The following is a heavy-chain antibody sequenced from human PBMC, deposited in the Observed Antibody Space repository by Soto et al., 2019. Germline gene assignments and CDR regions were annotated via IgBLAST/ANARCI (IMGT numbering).Heavy chain of an antibody. D-gene: IGHD5-18*01. CDR3: APPLPGYSYNSDY. Sequence: GGSLRLSCAASGFTFSSYAMHWVRQAPGKGLEWVAVISYDGSNEYYADSVKGRFTISRDNSRSTLYLQMNSLRAEDTAVYYCAPPLPGYSYNSDYWGQGTLVTVSS. CDR2: ISYDGSNE. J-gene: IGHJ4*02. V-gene: IGHV3-30-3*01. CDR1: GFTFSSYA.